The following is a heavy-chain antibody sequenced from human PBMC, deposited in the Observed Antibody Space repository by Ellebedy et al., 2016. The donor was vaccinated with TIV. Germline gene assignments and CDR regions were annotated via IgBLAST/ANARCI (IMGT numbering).Heavy chain of an antibody. CDR2: INPSGGST. CDR1: GYTFTSYY. J-gene: IGHJ3*02. Sequence: ASVKVSXXASGYTFTSYYMHWVRQAPGQGLEWMGIINPSGGSTSYAQKFQGRVTMTRDTSTSTVYMELSSLRSEDTAVYYCAREPAYSSGSGAFDIWGQGTMVTVSS. D-gene: IGHD6-19*01. CDR3: AREPAYSSGSGAFDI. V-gene: IGHV1-46*01.